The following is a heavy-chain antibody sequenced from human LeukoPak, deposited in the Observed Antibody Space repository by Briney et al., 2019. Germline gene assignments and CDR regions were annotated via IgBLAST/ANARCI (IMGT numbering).Heavy chain of an antibody. CDR3: AREGWSSGYYQSYYFDY. CDR1: GYTFSTYY. D-gene: IGHD3-22*01. Sequence: ASVTVSCKASGYTFSTYYVHWVRQAPGQGLEWMGMIIPSDGFTSYAQKFQGRVTMTRDMSTSTVYMELSSLRSDDTAVYYCAREGWSSGYYQSYYFDYWSQGTLVTVSS. CDR2: IIPSDGFT. J-gene: IGHJ4*02. V-gene: IGHV1-46*01.